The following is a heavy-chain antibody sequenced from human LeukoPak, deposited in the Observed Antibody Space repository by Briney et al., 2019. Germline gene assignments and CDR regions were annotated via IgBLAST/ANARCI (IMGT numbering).Heavy chain of an antibody. Sequence: GGSLRLSCAASGFTFSSYGMHWVRQAPGKGLEWVAFIRYDGSNKYYADSVKGPFTISRDNSKNTLYLQMNSLRAEDTAVYYCARARATIFGVVIPYNWFDPWGQGTLVTVSS. CDR3: ARARATIFGVVIPYNWFDP. CDR2: IRYDGSNK. CDR1: GFTFSSYG. V-gene: IGHV3-30*02. J-gene: IGHJ5*02. D-gene: IGHD3-3*01.